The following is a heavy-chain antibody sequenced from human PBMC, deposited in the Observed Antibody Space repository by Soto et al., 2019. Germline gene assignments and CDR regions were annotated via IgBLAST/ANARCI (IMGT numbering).Heavy chain of an antibody. D-gene: IGHD3-10*01. CDR1: GFTFSSYA. CDR3: AKIKSRGSGALDY. V-gene: IGHV3-23*01. Sequence: EVQLLESGGGLVQPGGSLRLSCAASGFTFSSYAMSWVRQAPGKGLEWVSAISGSGGSTYYADSVKGRFTISTDITNNTLDLQNHSLRTEDTAVYYCAKIKSRGSGALDYWGKGTLVTVSS. J-gene: IGHJ4*02. CDR2: ISGSGGST.